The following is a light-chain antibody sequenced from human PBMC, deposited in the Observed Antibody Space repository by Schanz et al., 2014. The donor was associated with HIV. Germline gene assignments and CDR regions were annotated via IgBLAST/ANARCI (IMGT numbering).Light chain of an antibody. CDR2: NAS. J-gene: IGKJ1*01. V-gene: IGKV3D-15*01. CDR3: QQYNNWPLWT. Sequence: EIVMTQSAATLSVSPGERVTLSCRASQSLSSNLAWYQQKPGQAPSLLIYNASTRASGIPARFSGGGSGTEFTLTISSLQAEDFAVYYCQQYNNWPLWTFGQGTKVESK. CDR1: QSLSSN.